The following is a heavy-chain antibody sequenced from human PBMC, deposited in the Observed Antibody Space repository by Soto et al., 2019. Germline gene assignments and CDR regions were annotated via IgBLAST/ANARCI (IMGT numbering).Heavy chain of an antibody. CDR2: INAGNGNT. J-gene: IGHJ4*02. V-gene: IGHV1-3*05. Sequence: QVQLVQSGAEEKKPGASVKVSCKASGYTFTSYAMHWVRQAPGQRLEWMGWINAGNGNTKYSQKFQGRVTITRDTSESTAYMELSSLRSQATPVYYCARGSGYYYWDDYWGQGTLVTVSS. CDR3: ARGSGYYYWDDY. CDR1: GYTFTSYA. D-gene: IGHD3-22*01.